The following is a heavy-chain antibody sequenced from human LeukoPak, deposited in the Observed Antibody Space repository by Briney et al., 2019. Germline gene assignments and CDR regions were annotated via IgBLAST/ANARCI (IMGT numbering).Heavy chain of an antibody. Sequence: SETLSLTCTVSGGSISSSSYYWGWIRQPPGKGLEWIGSIYYSGSTYYNPSLKSRVTISVDTSKNQFSLKLSSVTAADTAVYYCAREDYYDSSGYYQYWGQGTLVTVSS. J-gene: IGHJ4*02. CDR1: GGSISSSSYY. CDR3: AREDYYDSSGYYQY. CDR2: IYYSGST. D-gene: IGHD3-22*01. V-gene: IGHV4-39*07.